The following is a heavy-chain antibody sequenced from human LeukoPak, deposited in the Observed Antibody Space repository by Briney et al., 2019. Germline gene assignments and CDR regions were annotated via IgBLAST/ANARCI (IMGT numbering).Heavy chain of an antibody. CDR3: ASLCNRYSSYGY. Sequence: ASVKLSCKASGSPFTSYYMQWLRRAAGQGLGWLGIISPSGGSKNYAQMFQGRTTMTNNTSKTPVYMKLSSLRSEDTAVYCCASLCNRYSSYGYGGQGKRVTVSS. CDR2: ISPSGGSK. CDR1: GSPFTSYY. D-gene: IGHD6-13*01. V-gene: IGHV1-46*01. J-gene: IGHJ4*02.